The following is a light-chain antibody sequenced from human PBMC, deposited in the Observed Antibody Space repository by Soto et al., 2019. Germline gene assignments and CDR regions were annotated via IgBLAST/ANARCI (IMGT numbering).Light chain of an antibody. CDR1: TSDVGGYNY. CDR2: DVY. J-gene: IGLJ2*01. Sequence: QSVLTQPPSASGSPGQSVTISCTGTTSDVGGYNYVSWYQQQPGTAPKLVVYDVYKRPSGVPDRFSGSKSGNTASLTVSGLHAEEESYYYWSSDVGLNVHVLFGGGTKLTVL. CDR3: SSDVGLNVHVL. V-gene: IGLV2-8*01.